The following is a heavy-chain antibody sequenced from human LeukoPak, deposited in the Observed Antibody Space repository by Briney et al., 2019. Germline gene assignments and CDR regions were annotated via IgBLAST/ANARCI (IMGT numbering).Heavy chain of an antibody. V-gene: IGHV3-23*01. J-gene: IGHJ4*02. D-gene: IGHD3-10*01. CDR1: GFTFSSYA. Sequence: PGGSLRLSCAASGFTFSSYAMSWVRQAPGKGLEWVSAISGSGGSTYYADSVKGRFTISRDNSKNTLYLQMNSLRAEDTAVYYCATGITMVRGVYDYWGQGTLVTVSS. CDR2: ISGSGGST. CDR3: ATGITMVRGVYDY.